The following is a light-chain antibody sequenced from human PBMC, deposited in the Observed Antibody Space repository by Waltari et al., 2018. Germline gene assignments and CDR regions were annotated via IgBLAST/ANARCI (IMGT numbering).Light chain of an antibody. J-gene: IGKJ1*01. CDR2: KVS. CDR3: MQSTHWPPWT. CDR1: QSLVHSDGDTY. Sequence: DVVMTQSPRSLPVTLGQPVSLSCRSSQSLVHSDGDTYLHWFQQRPGQSPRRLINKVSERDPGVPDRFSGSGSGTDFTLEISTVEAEDVGVYYCMQSTHWPPWTFGQGTKVEIK. V-gene: IGKV2-30*02.